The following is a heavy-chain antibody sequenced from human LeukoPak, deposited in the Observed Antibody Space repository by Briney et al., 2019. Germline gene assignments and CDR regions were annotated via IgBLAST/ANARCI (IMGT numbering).Heavy chain of an antibody. J-gene: IGHJ4*02. CDR1: GGSFSGYY. D-gene: IGHD1-1*01. Sequence: SETLSLTCAVYGGSFSGYYWSWIRQPPGKGLEGIGEIDHSGFTIYNPSLKSRVTISVDTSKNQFSLELSSVTAADTAVYYCARHGNDFGYYFDYWGQGTLVAVSS. CDR3: ARHGNDFGYYFDY. V-gene: IGHV4-34*01. CDR2: IDHSGFT.